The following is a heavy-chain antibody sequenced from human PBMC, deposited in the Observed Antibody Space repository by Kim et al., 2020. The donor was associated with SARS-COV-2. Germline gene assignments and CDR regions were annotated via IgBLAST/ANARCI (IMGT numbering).Heavy chain of an antibody. Sequence: ASVKVSCKASGYTFTSYAMHWVRQAPGQRLEWMGWINAGNGNTKYSQKFQGRVTITRDTSASTAYMELSSLRSEDTAVYYCARAYTGGDSLNPGFDYWGQGTLVTVSS. V-gene: IGHV1-3*01. D-gene: IGHD2-21*02. J-gene: IGHJ4*02. CDR2: INAGNGNT. CDR3: ARAYTGGDSLNPGFDY. CDR1: GYTFTSYA.